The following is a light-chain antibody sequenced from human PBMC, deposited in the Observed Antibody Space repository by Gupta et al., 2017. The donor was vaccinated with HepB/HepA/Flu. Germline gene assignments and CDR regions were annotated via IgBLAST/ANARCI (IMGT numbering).Light chain of an antibody. J-gene: IGLJ2*01. V-gene: IGLV2-8*01. CDR1: SSDVGGYKF. Sequence: QSALTQPPSASGSPGQSITISCTGTSSDVGGYKFVSWYQQHPGKAPKLMIYEVSKRPSGVPERFSGSKSGNTASLPVSGLQTEDEADYYCSSHAGGNNVLFGGGTKVTVL. CDR3: SSHAGGNNVL. CDR2: EVS.